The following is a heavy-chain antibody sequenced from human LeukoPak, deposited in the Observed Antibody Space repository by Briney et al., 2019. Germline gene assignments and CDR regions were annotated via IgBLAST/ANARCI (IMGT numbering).Heavy chain of an antibody. Sequence: GGSLRLSCAASGFTFSSYSMNWVRQAPGKGLEWVSSISSSSSYIYYADSVKGRFTISRDKAKNSQYLQMNSLRAEDTAIYYCAREGMVATFDYWGQGTLVTVSS. J-gene: IGHJ4*02. D-gene: IGHD5-12*01. CDR2: ISSSSSYI. CDR1: GFTFSSYS. V-gene: IGHV3-21*01. CDR3: AREGMVATFDY.